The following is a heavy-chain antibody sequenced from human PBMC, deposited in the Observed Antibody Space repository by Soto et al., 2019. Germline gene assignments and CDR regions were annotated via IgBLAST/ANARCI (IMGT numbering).Heavy chain of an antibody. CDR3: AKDHLGKGDY. CDR1: GVSFSDYS. Sequence: PGGSLRLSCVVSGVSFSDYSMNWVRQAPGKGLEWVSLITGNSEYKYYADSVKGRFTISRDNSKNTLYLQMNSLRAEDTAVYYCAKDHLGKGDYWGQGTLVTVSS. J-gene: IGHJ4*02. CDR2: ITGNSEYK. V-gene: IGHV3-23*01. D-gene: IGHD1-26*01.